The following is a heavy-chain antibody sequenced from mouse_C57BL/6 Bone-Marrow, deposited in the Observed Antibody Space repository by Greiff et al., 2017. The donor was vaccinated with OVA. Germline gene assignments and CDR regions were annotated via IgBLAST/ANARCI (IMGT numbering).Heavy chain of an antibody. D-gene: IGHD1-1*01. CDR3: ARGDTTRVWYFDY. CDR1: GYTFTSYW. CDR2: IYPSDSET. Sequence: QVQLQQPGAELVRPGSSVKLSCKASGYTFTSYWMDWVKQRPGQGLEWIGNIYPSDSETHYNQKFKDKATLTVDKSSSTAYMQLSILTSEDSAVYYCARGDTTRVWYFDYWGQGTTLTVSS. V-gene: IGHV1-61*01. J-gene: IGHJ2*01.